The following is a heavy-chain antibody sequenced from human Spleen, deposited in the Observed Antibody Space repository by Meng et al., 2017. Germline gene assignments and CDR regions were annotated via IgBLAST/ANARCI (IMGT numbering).Heavy chain of an antibody. D-gene: IGHD4-11*01. CDR2: INHSGST. J-gene: IGHJ4*02. V-gene: IGHV4-34*01. Sequence: GSLRLSCAVYGGSFSGYYWSWIRQPPGKGLEWIGEINHSGSTNYNPSLESRATISVDTSQNNLSLKLSSVTAADSAVYYCARGPTTMAHDFDYWGQGTLVTCAS. CDR1: GGSFSGYY. CDR3: ARGPTTMAHDFDY.